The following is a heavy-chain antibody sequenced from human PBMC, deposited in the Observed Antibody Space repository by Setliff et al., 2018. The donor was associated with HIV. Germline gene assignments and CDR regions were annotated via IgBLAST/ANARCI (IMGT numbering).Heavy chain of an antibody. J-gene: IGHJ6*03. D-gene: IGHD3-10*01. V-gene: IGHV4-39*01. CDR3: ARHGKDKGAVSYYRPPNYYYCDMDV. Sequence: SETLSLTCTVSGGSISRSSYHWGWIRQPPGKGLEWIGSFYYSGNTYYNPSLKSRVTISVDTSKNQVSLRLNSVTAADTAVYHCARHGKDKGAVSYYRPPNYYYCDMDVWGKGTTVTVSS. CDR2: FYYSGNT. CDR1: GGSISRSSYH.